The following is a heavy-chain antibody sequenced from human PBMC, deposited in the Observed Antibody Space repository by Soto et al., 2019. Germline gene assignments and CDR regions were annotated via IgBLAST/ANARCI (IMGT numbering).Heavy chain of an antibody. V-gene: IGHV3-11*06. CDR3: ARGGIAAADHYFNWFDP. CDR1: GFTFSDYY. CDR2: ISSSSSYT. D-gene: IGHD6-13*01. J-gene: IGHJ5*02. Sequence: QVQLVESGGGLVKPGGSLRLSCAASGFTFSDYYMSWIRQAPGKGLEWVSYISSSSSYTNSADSVKGRFTISRDNAKNSLYLQMNSLGAEDTAVYYCARGGIAAADHYFNWFDPWGQGTLVTVSS.